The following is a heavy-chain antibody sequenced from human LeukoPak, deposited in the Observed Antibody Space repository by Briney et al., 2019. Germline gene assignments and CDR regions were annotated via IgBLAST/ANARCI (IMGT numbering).Heavy chain of an antibody. J-gene: IGHJ4*02. D-gene: IGHD4-23*01. CDR3: AREDKVTPFDY. Sequence: PGGSLRLSCEASGFTVSSNYMSWVRQAPGKGLEWVSVIYSGGSTYYADSVKGRFTISRDSSKNTLYLQMNSLRAEDTAVYYCAREDKVTPFDYWGQGTLVTVSS. V-gene: IGHV3-66*01. CDR1: GFTVSSNY. CDR2: IYSGGST.